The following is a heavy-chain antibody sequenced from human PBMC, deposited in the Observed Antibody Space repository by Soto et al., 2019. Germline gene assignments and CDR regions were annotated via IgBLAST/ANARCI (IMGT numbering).Heavy chain of an antibody. J-gene: IGHJ4*02. D-gene: IGHD6-13*01. CDR2: INPASGST. V-gene: IGHV1-46*01. Sequence: QVQLVQSGAEVKKPGASVKLSCRTSGYTFTHYYIHWVRQAPGQGLEWLALINPASGSTNYAQDFQGIVTLTMDTSTTTVYMELSGLRAEDTAIFYCARDLAAGDYWGQGTLVTVSS. CDR1: GYTFTHYY. CDR3: ARDLAAGDY.